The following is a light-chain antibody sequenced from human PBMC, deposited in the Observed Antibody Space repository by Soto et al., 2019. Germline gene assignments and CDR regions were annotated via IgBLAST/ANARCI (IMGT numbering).Light chain of an antibody. J-gene: IGLJ1*01. CDR1: SSNIGTNA. V-gene: IGLV1-44*01. Sequence: QSVLTRPPSASGTPGQRVTISCSGGSSNIGTNAVNWYQQLPGTAPKLLIYNNNQRPSGVPDRFSGSKSGTSASLAISGLQSEDEADYYCAAWDDGLNGYVFGTGTKVTVL. CDR3: AAWDDGLNGYV. CDR2: NNN.